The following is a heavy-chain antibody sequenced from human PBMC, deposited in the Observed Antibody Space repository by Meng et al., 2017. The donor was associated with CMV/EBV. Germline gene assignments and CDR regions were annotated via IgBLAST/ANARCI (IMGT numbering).Heavy chain of an antibody. J-gene: IGHJ4*02. CDR2: IRYHGSNK. CDR3: AKGPTGTADY. Sequence: VGLVGAGGSVAPAWAFLGLSFAVSCFTFSSYGMHWGLQAPGKGLGWVASIRYHGSNKYYADSVESRFTISRDNSRNTLYLQMNILRAEDTAVYYCAKGPTGTADYWGQGTLVTVSS. CDR1: CFTFSSYG. V-gene: IGHV3-30*02. D-gene: IGHD1-1*01.